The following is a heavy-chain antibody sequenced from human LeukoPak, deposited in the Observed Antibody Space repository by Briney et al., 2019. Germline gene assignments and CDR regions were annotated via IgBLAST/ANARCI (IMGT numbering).Heavy chain of an antibody. D-gene: IGHD5-24*01. Sequence: GASVKVSCKASGYTFTGYYMHWVRQAPGQGLEWMGWINPNNGGTNYAQKFQGRVTMTRDTFISTAYMELSRLRSDDTAVYYCARDRRWLQDNWFDPWGQGTLVTVSS. CDR3: ARDRRWLQDNWFDP. CDR1: GYTFTGYY. J-gene: IGHJ5*02. V-gene: IGHV1-2*02. CDR2: INPNNGGT.